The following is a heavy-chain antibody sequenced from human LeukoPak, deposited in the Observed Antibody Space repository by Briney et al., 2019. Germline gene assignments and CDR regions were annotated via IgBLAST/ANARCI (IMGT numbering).Heavy chain of an antibody. CDR3: ATGRYTYTY. J-gene: IGHJ4*02. V-gene: IGHV3-7*05. D-gene: IGHD2-2*02. CDR2: IKHDGSEK. CDR1: GFSFSNYW. Sequence: LGGSLRLSCVVSGFSFSNYWMSWVRQAPGKGLEWVANIKHDGSEKYYVGSVKGRFTISRDNAKNSLYLQMNSLRADDTALYYCATGRYTYTYWGQGTMVTVSS.